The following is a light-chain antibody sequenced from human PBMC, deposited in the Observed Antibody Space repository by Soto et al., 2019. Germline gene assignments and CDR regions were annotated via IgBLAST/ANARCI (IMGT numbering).Light chain of an antibody. CDR3: SSYTSSSIDYV. CDR2: EVS. CDR1: SSDVGGYNY. Sequence: QSALPQPASVSGSPGQSITISCTGTSSDVGGYNYVSWYQQHPGKAPKLMIYEVSNRPSGVSNRFSGSKSGNTASLTISGLQAEDEADYYCSSYTSSSIDYVFVTGTKVTVL. J-gene: IGLJ1*01. V-gene: IGLV2-14*01.